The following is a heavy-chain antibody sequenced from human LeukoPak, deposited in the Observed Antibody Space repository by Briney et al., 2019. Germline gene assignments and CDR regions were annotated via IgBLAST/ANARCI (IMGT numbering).Heavy chain of an antibody. D-gene: IGHD6-13*01. CDR1: GFTFNNYG. CDR2: ISGDGGVST. CDR3: AKDLSSSWYSY. J-gene: IGHJ4*02. V-gene: IGHV3-23*01. Sequence: GGSLRLSCVASGFTFNNYGMTWVRQAPGKGLECVSGISGDGGVSTYYADSVKGRFTISRDNSKNTLYLQMNSLRAEDTAVYYCAKDLSSSWYSYWGQGTLVTVSS.